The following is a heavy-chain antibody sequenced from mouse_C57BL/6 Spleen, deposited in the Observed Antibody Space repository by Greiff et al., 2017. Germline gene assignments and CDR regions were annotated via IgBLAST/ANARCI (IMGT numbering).Heavy chain of an antibody. J-gene: IGHJ3*01. CDR2: ISYDGSN. D-gene: IGHD2-5*01. CDR1: GYSITSGYY. V-gene: IGHV3-6*01. CDR3: ARDSNYLFAY. Sequence: EVKLVESGPGLVKPSQSLSLTCSVTGYSITSGYYWNWIRQFPGNKLEWMGYISYDGSNNYNPSLKNRISITRDTSKNQFFLKLNSVTTEDTATYYCARDSNYLFAYWGQGTLVTVSA.